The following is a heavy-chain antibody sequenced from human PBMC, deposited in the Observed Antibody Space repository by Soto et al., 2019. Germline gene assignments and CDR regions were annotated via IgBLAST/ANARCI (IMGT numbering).Heavy chain of an antibody. J-gene: IGHJ4*02. CDR2: IYYSGST. CDR3: ARSYYYDSSGYYSPLFY. V-gene: IGHV4-31*03. D-gene: IGHD3-22*01. CDR1: GGSISSGGYY. Sequence: SETLSLTCTVSGGSISSGGYYWSWIRQHPGKGLEWIGYIYYSGSTYYNPSLKSRVTISVDTSKNQFSLKLGSVTAADTAVYYCARSYYYDSSGYYSPLFYWGQGTLVTVSS.